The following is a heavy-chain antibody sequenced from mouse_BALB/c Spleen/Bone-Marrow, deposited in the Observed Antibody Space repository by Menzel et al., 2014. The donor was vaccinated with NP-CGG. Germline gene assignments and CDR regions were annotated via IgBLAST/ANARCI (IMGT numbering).Heavy chain of an antibody. CDR1: GFNIKDTY. CDR2: IDPANGNT. V-gene: IGHV14-3*02. D-gene: IGHD2-1*01. J-gene: IGHJ3*01. CDR3: ARSNGTGKSFAY. Sequence: EVQLQQSGAELVKPGASVKLSCTPSGFNIKDTYMHWVKQSPEQGLEWIGRIDPANGNTKYDPKFQGKATITADTSSSTAYMQLSSLTSEDTAVYYCARSNGTGKSFAYWGQGTLVTVSA.